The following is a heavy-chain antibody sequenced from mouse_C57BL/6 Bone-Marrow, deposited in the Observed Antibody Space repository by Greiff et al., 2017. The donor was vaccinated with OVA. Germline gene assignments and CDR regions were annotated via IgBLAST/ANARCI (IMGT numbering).Heavy chain of an antibody. CDR1: GYAFTNYL. J-gene: IGHJ2*01. CDR2: INPGSGGT. V-gene: IGHV1-54*01. Sequence: VQLQQSGAELVRPGTSVKVSCKASGYAFTNYLIEWVKQRPGQGLEWIGVINPGSGGTNYNEKFKGKETLTADKSSSDAYMQLSSLTSEDSAVYFCARLGGNYFDYWGQGTTLTVSS. CDR3: ARLGGNYFDY.